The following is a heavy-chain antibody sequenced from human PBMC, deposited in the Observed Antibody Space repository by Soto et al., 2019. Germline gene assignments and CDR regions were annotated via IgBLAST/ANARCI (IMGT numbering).Heavy chain of an antibody. CDR3: ARAPYDFWSGYYNDAFDI. J-gene: IGHJ3*02. Sequence: ASVKVSCKASGYTFTSYGISWVRQAPGQGLEWMGWISAYNGNTNYAQKLQGRVTMTTDTSTSTAYMELRSLRSDDTAVYYCARAPYDFWSGYYNDAFDICGQGTMVTVSS. V-gene: IGHV1-18*01. CDR2: ISAYNGNT. CDR1: GYTFTSYG. D-gene: IGHD3-3*01.